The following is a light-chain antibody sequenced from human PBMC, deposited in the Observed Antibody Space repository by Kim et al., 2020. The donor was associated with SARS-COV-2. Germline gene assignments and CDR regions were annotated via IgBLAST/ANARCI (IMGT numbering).Light chain of an antibody. J-gene: IGLJ3*02. CDR2: GKN. Sequence: SELTQDPAVSVALGQTVRITCQGDSLRTNYASWYQQKPGQAPVLVIYGKNNRPSGIPDRFSGSSSGNTASLTITGAQAEDEADYYCNSRDSSGNHWVFGG. V-gene: IGLV3-19*01. CDR1: SLRTNY. CDR3: NSRDSSGNHWV.